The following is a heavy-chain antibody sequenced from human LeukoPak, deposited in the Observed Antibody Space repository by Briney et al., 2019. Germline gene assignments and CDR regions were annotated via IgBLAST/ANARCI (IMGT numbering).Heavy chain of an antibody. CDR2: IIPIFGTP. D-gene: IGHD6-13*01. Sequence: SVKVSCKASGGTFGSYAVNWVRQAPGQGLEWMGGIIPIFGTPDYAQKFQRRVTIIRDESTSTAHMELSSLRSEDTAVYYCASPVIAAAGHGAFNIWGQGTMVTVSS. CDR3: ASPVIAAAGHGAFNI. CDR1: GGTFGSYA. J-gene: IGHJ3*02. V-gene: IGHV1-69*05.